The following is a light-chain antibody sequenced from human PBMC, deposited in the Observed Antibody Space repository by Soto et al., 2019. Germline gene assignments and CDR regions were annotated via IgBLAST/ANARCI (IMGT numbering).Light chain of an antibody. CDR2: GAS. J-gene: IGKJ1*01. CDR1: QSVSSSY. V-gene: IGKV3-20*01. Sequence: EIVLTQSTGTLSLSPGGRATLSCRARQSVSSSYLAWYQHKPGQAPRLLIYGASSRATGIPDRFSGSGSGTDFTLTISRLEPEDFAIYYCQEYCSSRTFGQWTKVEIK. CDR3: QEYCSSRT.